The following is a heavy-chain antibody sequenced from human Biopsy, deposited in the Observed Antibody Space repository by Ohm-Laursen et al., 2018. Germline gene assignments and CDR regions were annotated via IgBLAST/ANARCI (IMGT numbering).Heavy chain of an antibody. V-gene: IGHV4-59*01. J-gene: IGHJ5*02. Sequence: SETLSLTCSVSGGYIISYYWTWIRQPPGKGLEWIGHVYNGGITNSNPSLKSRVTISKDTSKNQFSLQVNSVTAADTAVYYCARTPRDSFWSGSYKRGLWFDPWGQGTLVTVSS. CDR3: ARTPRDSFWSGSYKRGLWFDP. D-gene: IGHD3-3*01. CDR2: VYNGGIT. CDR1: GGYIISYY.